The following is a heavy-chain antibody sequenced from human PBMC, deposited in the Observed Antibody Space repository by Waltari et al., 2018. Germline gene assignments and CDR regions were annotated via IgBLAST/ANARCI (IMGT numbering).Heavy chain of an antibody. CDR1: GFNFRTNW. CDR3: AKDVAMGKSGFAIDY. J-gene: IGHJ4*02. Sequence: VQSGGGLVQPGGSLRLSCAASGFNFRTNWMHWVRQVPGKGLVWVERINSDGSSRSYTDSVKGRFTISRDNSKNTVYLQMDALRVEDTAVYYCAKDVAMGKSGFAIDYWGQGALVTVSS. D-gene: IGHD3-3*01. V-gene: IGHV3-74*01. CDR2: INSDGSSR.